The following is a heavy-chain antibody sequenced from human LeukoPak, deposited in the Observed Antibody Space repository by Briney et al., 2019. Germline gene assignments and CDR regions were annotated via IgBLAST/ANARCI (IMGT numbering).Heavy chain of an antibody. D-gene: IGHD5-18*01. CDR1: GFTFSSYN. Sequence: GGSLRLSCAASGFTFSSYNMNWVRQAPGKGLEWVSSISSTSSYIYYADSVKGRFTISRDNATNSLYLQMNSLRAEDTAVYYCARDRSTNSYAEYFFDYWGQGTLVTVSS. V-gene: IGHV3-21*01. CDR2: ISSTSSYI. J-gene: IGHJ4*02. CDR3: ARDRSTNSYAEYFFDY.